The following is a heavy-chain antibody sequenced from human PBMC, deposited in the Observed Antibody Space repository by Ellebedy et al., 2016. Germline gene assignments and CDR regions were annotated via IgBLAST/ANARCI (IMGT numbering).Heavy chain of an antibody. V-gene: IGHV1-2*02. J-gene: IGHJ6*03. CDR2: INPNSGGT. CDR3: ARVLKEYSGSFYYYYYMDV. D-gene: IGHD6-6*01. Sequence: ASVKVSXXASGYTFTGYYMHWVRQAPGQGLEWMGWINPNSGGTNYAQKLQGRVTMTTDTSTSTAYMELSSLRSEDTAVYYCARVLKEYSGSFYYYYYMDVWGKGTTVTVSS. CDR1: GYTFTGYY.